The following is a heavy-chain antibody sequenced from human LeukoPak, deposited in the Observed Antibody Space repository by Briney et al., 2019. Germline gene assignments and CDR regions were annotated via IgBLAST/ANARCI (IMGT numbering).Heavy chain of an antibody. Sequence: ASVKVSCKASGYTFTSYYMYWVRQAPGQGLEWMGIINPSGGSTSYAQKFQGRVTMTRDMSTSTVYMELSSLRSEDTAVYYCARDSGSYFDYWGQGTLVTVSS. V-gene: IGHV1-46*01. CDR2: INPSGGST. CDR3: ARDSGSYFDY. D-gene: IGHD1-26*01. J-gene: IGHJ4*02. CDR1: GYTFTSYY.